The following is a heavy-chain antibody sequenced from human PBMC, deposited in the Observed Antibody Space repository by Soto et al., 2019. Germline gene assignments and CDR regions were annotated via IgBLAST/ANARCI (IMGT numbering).Heavy chain of an antibody. Sequence: PWGSLLTSCASSGFTFSIYAMNWVRQAPGKGLEWVSAISGSGGSTYYADSVKGRFTISRDNSKNTLYLQMNSLRAEDTAVYYCAKHYYGSGRPFDYWGQGTLVTVSS. D-gene: IGHD3-10*01. V-gene: IGHV3-23*01. CDR1: GFTFSIYA. J-gene: IGHJ4*02. CDR3: AKHYYGSGRPFDY. CDR2: ISGSGGST.